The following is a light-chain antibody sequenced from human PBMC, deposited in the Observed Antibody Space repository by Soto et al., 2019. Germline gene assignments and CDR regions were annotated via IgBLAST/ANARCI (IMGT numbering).Light chain of an antibody. J-gene: IGKJ2*01. Sequence: DIQMTQSPSTLSTSVGDRVTITCRASQSISSWLAWYQQKPGKAPKLLIYKTSSLESGVPSRFSGSGSGTEFTLTISGLQPDDFATFYCQQYYSDPYSFGQGPKLEIK. CDR2: KTS. CDR3: QQYYSDPYS. CDR1: QSISSW. V-gene: IGKV1-5*03.